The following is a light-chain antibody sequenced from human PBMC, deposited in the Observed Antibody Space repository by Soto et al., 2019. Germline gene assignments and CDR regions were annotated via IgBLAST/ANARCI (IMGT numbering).Light chain of an antibody. CDR3: QQFHSYPIT. CDR2: FAS. CDR1: QSISRL. Sequence: DIQMTQSPSTLSACVGDRVTITCRASQSISRLLAWYQQKPGKAPKSLIYFASSLQSGVPSRFTGSGSGIDFTLTISSLQPEDFATYYCQQFHSYPITFGQGTRLEIK. V-gene: IGKV1-5*01. J-gene: IGKJ5*01.